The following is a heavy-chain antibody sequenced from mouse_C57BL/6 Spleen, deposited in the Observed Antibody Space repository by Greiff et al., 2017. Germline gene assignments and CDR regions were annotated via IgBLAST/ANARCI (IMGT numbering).Heavy chain of an antibody. V-gene: IGHV2-5*01. CDR2: IWRGGST. CDR1: GFSLTSYG. CDR3: AKNRYYGSSYGYDFGC. J-gene: IGHJ2*01. D-gene: IGHD1-1*01. Sequence: VKLVESGPGLVQPSHSLSITCTVSGFSLTSYGVHWVRQSPGQGLEWLGVIWRGGSTDYNAAFMSRLSITKDNTKSQAFYKMHSLQADDTARYYSAKNRYYGSSYGYDFGCWGKGTTLTVSS.